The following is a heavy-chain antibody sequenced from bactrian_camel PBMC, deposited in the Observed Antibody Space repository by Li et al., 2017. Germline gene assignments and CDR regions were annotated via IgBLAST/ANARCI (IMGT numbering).Heavy chain of an antibody. J-gene: IGHJ4*01. D-gene: IGHD3*01. V-gene: IGHV3S1*01. CDR1: TGTFSSAC. Sequence: HVQLVESGGGSVQVGGSLRLSCTARTGTFSSACMGWIRQVSGQEREGVAAIDTGVGSTYYLNSVEGRFTISHDNAKNTLYLQMNSLKPEDTAMYYCAAAVGLPDLLRVGYLSARHYNYWGQGTQVTVS. CDR3: AAAVGLPDLLRVGYLSARHYNY. CDR2: IDTGVGST.